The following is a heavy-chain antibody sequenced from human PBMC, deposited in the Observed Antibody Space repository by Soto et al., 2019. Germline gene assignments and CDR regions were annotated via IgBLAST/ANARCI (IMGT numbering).Heavy chain of an antibody. Sequence: ASVKVSCKASGYTFTSYGISWVRQAPGQGLEWMGWISAYNGNTNYAQKLQGRVTMTTDTSTSTAYMELRSLRSDDPAVYYCARDHRWFGDSNAFDIWGQGTMVTVSS. J-gene: IGHJ3*02. CDR3: ARDHRWFGDSNAFDI. D-gene: IGHD3-10*01. CDR1: GYTFTSYG. V-gene: IGHV1-18*01. CDR2: ISAYNGNT.